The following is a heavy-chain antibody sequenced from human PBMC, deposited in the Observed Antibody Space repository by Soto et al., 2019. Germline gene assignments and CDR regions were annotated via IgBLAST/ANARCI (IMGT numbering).Heavy chain of an antibody. D-gene: IGHD6-6*01. J-gene: IGHJ6*01. CDR1: GGTFSSYA. CDR3: ARANVEYCSSLDYYAMAV. V-gene: IGHV1-69*12. CDR2: IIPIFGTA. Sequence: QVQLVQSGAEVKKPGSSVKVSCKASGGTFSSYAISWVRQAPGQGLEWMGGIIPIFGTANYAQKFQGRVTITADESTSTAYVEPSSRRSEDTAVYYCARANVEYCSSLDYYAMAVWGKGTTVTVSS.